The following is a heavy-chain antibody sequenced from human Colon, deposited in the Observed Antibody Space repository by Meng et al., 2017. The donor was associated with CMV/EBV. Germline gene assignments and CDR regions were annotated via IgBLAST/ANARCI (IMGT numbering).Heavy chain of an antibody. Sequence: GESLKISCAASGFTFSSYSMNWVRQAPGKGLEWVSSISSSSSYIYYADSVKGRFTISRDHSKNTVYLFMHSLRAEDTALYYCAKDRLAAADRGYFDSWGQGMLVTVSS. V-gene: IGHV3-21*04. J-gene: IGHJ4*02. CDR1: GFTFSSYS. D-gene: IGHD6-13*01. CDR2: ISSSSSYI. CDR3: AKDRLAAADRGYFDS.